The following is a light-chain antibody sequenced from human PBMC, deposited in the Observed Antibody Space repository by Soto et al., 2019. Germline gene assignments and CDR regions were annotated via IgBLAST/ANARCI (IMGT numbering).Light chain of an antibody. CDR1: QDIKIH. CDR2: DAS. CDR3: QLYDHLPFT. Sequence: DIQMTQSPSSLSASVGDSFTITCQASQDIKIHLHWFQQKPGKAPKLLIYDASKLETGVPPRFSGSGSETDFSFTISGLQPEDVATYYCQLYDHLPFTFGPGTNVDIK. V-gene: IGKV1-33*01. J-gene: IGKJ3*01.